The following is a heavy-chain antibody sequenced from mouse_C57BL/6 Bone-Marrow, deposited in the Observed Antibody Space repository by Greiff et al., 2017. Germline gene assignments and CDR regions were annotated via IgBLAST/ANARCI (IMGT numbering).Heavy chain of an antibody. V-gene: IGHV1-64*01. CDR1: GYTFTSYW. CDR3: AYDYDGAMDY. CDR2: IHPNSGST. Sequence: QVQLKQPGAELVKPGASVKLSCKASGYTFTSYWMHWVKQRPGQGLEWIGMIHPNSGSTNYNEKFKSKATLTVDKSSSTAYMQLSSLTSEDSAVYDCAYDYDGAMDYWGQGTSVTVSS. D-gene: IGHD2-4*01. J-gene: IGHJ4*01.